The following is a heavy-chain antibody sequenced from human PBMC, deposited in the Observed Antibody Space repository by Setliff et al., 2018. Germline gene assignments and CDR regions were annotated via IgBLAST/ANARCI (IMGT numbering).Heavy chain of an antibody. J-gene: IGHJ3*02. CDR2: MNPNSGNT. V-gene: IGHV1-8*01. CDR1: GYTFNSYD. Sequence: ASVKVSCKASGYTFNSYDINWVRQATGQGLEWMGWMNPNSGNTGYAQKFQGRVTMTRNTSITTAYMELTSLRSEDTALYYCTRDPPSRGDDAFDMWGPGTMVTVSS. CDR3: TRDPPSRGDDAFDM. D-gene: IGHD2-21*01.